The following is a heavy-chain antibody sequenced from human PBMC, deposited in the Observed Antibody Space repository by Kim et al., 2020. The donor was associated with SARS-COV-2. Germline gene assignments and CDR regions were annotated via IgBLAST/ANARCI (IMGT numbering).Heavy chain of an antibody. J-gene: IGHJ4*02. Sequence: SETLSLTCSVSGGSISSRTYYWGWIRQPPGKGLVWIGHVYYSGTTYYNPSLKSRVTMSVDTSKNQFSLKLSSVTAADTAVYYCASLNAYYNSSGMYYFDYWGQGTLVTVSS. CDR1: GGSISSRTYY. CDR2: VYYSGTT. CDR3: ASLNAYYNSSGMYYFDY. D-gene: IGHD3-22*01. V-gene: IGHV4-39*01.